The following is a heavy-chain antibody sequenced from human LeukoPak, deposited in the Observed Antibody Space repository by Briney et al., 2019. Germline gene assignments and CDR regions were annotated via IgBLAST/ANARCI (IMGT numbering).Heavy chain of an antibody. D-gene: IGHD2-15*01. CDR1: GGSISSSSYY. CDR3: ARDRGVAYCSGGSCLTPPYDS. V-gene: IGHV4-39*07. J-gene: IGHJ4*02. CDR2: IYYSGST. Sequence: PSETLSLTCTVSGGSISSSSYYWGWIRQPPGKGLEWIGSIYYSGSTYYNPSLKSRVTISVDTSKNQFSLKLSSVTAADSAVYYCARDRGVAYCSGGSCLTPPYDSWGQGTLVTVSS.